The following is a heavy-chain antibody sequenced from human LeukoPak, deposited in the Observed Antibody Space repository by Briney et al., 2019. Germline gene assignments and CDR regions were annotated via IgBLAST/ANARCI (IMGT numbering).Heavy chain of an antibody. J-gene: IGHJ4*02. V-gene: IGHV4-34*01. CDR2: MSHSGYP. D-gene: IGHD3-10*01. CDR3: ARPRLLYGSGPILV. CDR1: GGSFSGYS. Sequence: SETLSLTCAVYGGSFSGYSWTWIRQPPGKGLEWIGEMSHSGYPNYNPSLKSRVAISVDTSKNQFSLNLTSVTAAATAVYYCARPRLLYGSGPILVWGQGNLVTVSS.